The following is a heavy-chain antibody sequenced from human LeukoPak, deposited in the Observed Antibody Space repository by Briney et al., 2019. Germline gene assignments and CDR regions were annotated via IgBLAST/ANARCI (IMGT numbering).Heavy chain of an antibody. CDR2: ICCDGGNI. CDR1: GFTFGGYA. CDR3: AKDIEMHGDAFDI. Sequence: GGSLRLSCAASGFTFGGYAMHWVRQAPGKGLEWVSGICCDGGNIYYADSVKGRFTISRDNSKNSLYLQMNSLRAEDTALYYCAKDIEMHGDAFDIWGQGTMVTVSS. V-gene: IGHV3-9*01. J-gene: IGHJ3*02.